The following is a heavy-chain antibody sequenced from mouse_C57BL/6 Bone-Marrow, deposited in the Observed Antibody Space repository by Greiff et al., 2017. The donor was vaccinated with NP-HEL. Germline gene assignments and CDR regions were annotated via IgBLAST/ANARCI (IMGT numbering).Heavy chain of an antibody. J-gene: IGHJ4*01. CDR3: ARREIYHGSSYFYYAMDY. CDR1: GYTFTSYW. Sequence: QVQLQQPGAELVMPGASVKLSCKASGYTFTSYWMHWVKQRPGQGLEWIGEIDPSDSYTNYNQKFKGKSTLTVDKSSSTAYMQLSSLTSEDSAVYYCARREIYHGSSYFYYAMDYWGQGTSVTVSS. CDR2: IDPSDSYT. V-gene: IGHV1-69*01. D-gene: IGHD1-1*01.